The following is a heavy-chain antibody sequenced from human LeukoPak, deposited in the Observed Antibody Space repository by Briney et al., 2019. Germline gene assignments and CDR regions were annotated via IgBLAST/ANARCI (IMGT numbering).Heavy chain of an antibody. CDR2: IRFDGSNK. CDR3: AKPGEGWMSASCYDNDYLDY. J-gene: IGHJ4*02. D-gene: IGHD2-2*01. Sequence: GGSLRLSCAASGFTFSSYGMHWVRQAPGKGLEWVAFIRFDGSNKYYADSVKGRFNISRDNSKNTLYLQMDSLRAEDTAVYYCAKPGEGWMSASCYDNDYLDYWGQETLVTVSS. V-gene: IGHV3-30*02. CDR1: GFTFSSYG.